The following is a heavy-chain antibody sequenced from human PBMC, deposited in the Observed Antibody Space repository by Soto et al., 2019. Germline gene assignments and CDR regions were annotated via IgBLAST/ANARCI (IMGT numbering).Heavy chain of an antibody. CDR3: ARSDYSSSWYGDAFDI. V-gene: IGHV4-39*01. J-gene: IGHJ3*02. CDR2: IYYSGST. Sequence: SETLSLTCTVSGGSISSSSYYWGLIRQPPGKGLEWIGSIYYSGSTYYNPSLKSRVTISVDTSKNQFSLKLSSVTAADTAVYYCARSDYSSSWYGDAFDIWGQGTMVTVSS. CDR1: GGSISSSSYY. D-gene: IGHD6-13*01.